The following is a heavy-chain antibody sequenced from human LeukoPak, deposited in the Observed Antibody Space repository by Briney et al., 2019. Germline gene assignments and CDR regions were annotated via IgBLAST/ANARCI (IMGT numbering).Heavy chain of an antibody. D-gene: IGHD6-19*01. V-gene: IGHV4-39*07. CDR3: ARERGEDYSSGWYKTNFFDN. CDR1: GGSISSSSYY. Sequence: SETLSLTCTVSGGSISSSSYYWGWIRQPPGKGLEWIGSIYYSGSTYYNPSLESRVAISADMSKNQISLRLSSVTAADTALYYCARERGEDYSSGWYKTNFFDNWGQGTRVTVSS. J-gene: IGHJ4*02. CDR2: IYYSGST.